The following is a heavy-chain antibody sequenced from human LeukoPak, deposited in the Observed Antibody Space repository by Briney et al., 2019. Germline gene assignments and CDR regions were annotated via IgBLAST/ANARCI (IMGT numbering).Heavy chain of an antibody. CDR1: GFTFSSYA. V-gene: IGHV3-30*04. CDR3: VRGAYSSSWLNFDY. J-gene: IGHJ4*02. D-gene: IGHD6-13*01. CDR2: IPYDGSNK. Sequence: PGGSLRLSCGASGFTFSSYAMHWVRQAPGKGLEWVALIPYDGSNKYYADSVKGRFTVSRDNSKNTLYLQMNSLRAEDTAVYYCVRGAYSSSWLNFDYWGQGTLVTVSS.